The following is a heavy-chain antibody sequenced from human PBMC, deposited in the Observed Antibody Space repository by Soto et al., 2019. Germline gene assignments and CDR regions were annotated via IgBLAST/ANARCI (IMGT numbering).Heavy chain of an antibody. CDR1: GGSISSYY. Sequence: SETLSLTCTVSGGSISSYYCSWIRQPPGKGLEWIGYIYYSGSTNYNPSLKSRVTISVDTSKNQFSLKLSSVTAADTAVYYCARGPSGDKIDYWGQGIQVTVSS. V-gene: IGHV4-59*08. D-gene: IGHD7-27*01. CDR2: IYYSGST. CDR3: ARGPSGDKIDY. J-gene: IGHJ4*02.